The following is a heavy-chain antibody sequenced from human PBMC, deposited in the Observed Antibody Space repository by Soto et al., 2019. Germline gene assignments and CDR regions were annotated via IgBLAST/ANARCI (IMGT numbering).Heavy chain of an antibody. D-gene: IGHD3-3*01. CDR2: ISYDGSNK. Sequence: GGSLRLSCAASGFTFSSYGMHWVRQAPGKGLEWVAVISYDGSNKYYADSVKGRFTISRDNSKNTLYLQMNSLRAEDTAVYYCAKDLITIFGVVIPPEKPEYCMDVWGQGTTVTVSS. CDR3: AKDLITIFGVVIPPEKPEYCMDV. V-gene: IGHV3-30*18. J-gene: IGHJ6*02. CDR1: GFTFSSYG.